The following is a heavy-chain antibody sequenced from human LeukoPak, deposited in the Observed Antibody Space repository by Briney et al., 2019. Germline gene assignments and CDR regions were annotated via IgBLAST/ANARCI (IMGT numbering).Heavy chain of an antibody. CDR2: ISGSGGST. D-gene: IGHD6-13*01. J-gene: IGHJ4*02. CDR1: GFTFSSYA. CDR3: ARGITAAAGAWYFDY. V-gene: IGHV3-23*01. Sequence: GGSLRLSCAASGFTFSSYAMSWVRQAPGKGLEWVSAISGSGGSTYYADSVKGRFTISRDNSKNTLYLQMNSLRAEDTAVYYCARGITAAAGAWYFDYWGQGTLVTVSS.